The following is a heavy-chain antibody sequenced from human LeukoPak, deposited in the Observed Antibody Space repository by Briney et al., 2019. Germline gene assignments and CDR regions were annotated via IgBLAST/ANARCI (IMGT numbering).Heavy chain of an antibody. CDR2: VSGSGGST. CDR1: GFTFNNHA. D-gene: IGHD3-3*01. J-gene: IGHJ4*02. Sequence: GGSLRLSCAASGFTFNNHAMSWVRQAPGKGLEWLSSVSGSGGSTFYADSVKGRFTISRDNSKNTLYLQMNSLRAEDTAVYYCANSITIFGVVIGGRLFDYWGQGTLVTVSS. V-gene: IGHV3-23*01. CDR3: ANSITIFGVVIGGRLFDY.